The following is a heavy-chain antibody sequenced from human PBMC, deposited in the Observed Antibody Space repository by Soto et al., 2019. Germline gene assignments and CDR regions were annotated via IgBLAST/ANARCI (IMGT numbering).Heavy chain of an antibody. D-gene: IGHD6-13*01. CDR3: ARGPYSSRGGPRVSGPFDY. CDR1: GGSVSSGVYY. Sequence: QVQLQASGPGLVKPSETLSLTCSVSGGSVSSGVYYWSWIRQPPGKGLEWIGFIYTSGSTNYNPSLKSRVTMSVDTSKNQFSLKLSSVTAADTAVYYCARGPYSSRGGPRVSGPFDYWGQGTLVTVSS. V-gene: IGHV4-61*08. J-gene: IGHJ4*02. CDR2: IYTSGST.